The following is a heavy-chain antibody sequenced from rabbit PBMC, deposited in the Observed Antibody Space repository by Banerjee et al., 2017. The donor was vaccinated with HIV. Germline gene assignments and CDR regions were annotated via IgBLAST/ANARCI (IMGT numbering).Heavy chain of an antibody. J-gene: IGHJ4*01. V-gene: IGHV1S45*01. D-gene: IGHD6-1*01. CDR1: GFSFSTTYY. CDR3: ARDLNTYGYGGYVYRELNL. CDR2: ISTGSGNT. Sequence: QEQLVESGGGLVQPEGSLTLTCTASGFSFSTTYYMCWVRQAPGKGLEWIGCISTGSGNTYYASWAKGRFTISKTSSTTVTLQMTSLTAADTATYFCARDLNTYGYGGYVYRELNLWGQGTLVTVS.